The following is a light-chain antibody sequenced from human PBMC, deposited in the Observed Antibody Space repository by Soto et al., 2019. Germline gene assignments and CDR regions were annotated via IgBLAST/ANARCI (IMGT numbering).Light chain of an antibody. CDR3: QQYNSYART. V-gene: IGKV1-5*03. CDR2: KAS. J-gene: IGKJ1*01. CDR1: QSISSW. Sequence: DIQMTQSPSTLSASVGDRVTITCRASQSISSWLAWYQQKPGKAPKLLIYKASSLESGVPSRFSGSVSGTEFTLTISRLQPDDFATYYCQQYNSYARTFGQGTKVEIK.